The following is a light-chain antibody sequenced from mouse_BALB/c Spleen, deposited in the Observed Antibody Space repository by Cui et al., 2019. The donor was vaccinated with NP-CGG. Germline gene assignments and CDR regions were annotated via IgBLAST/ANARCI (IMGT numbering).Light chain of an antibody. CDR1: TGAVTTSNY. J-gene: IGLJ1*01. CDR2: GTN. V-gene: IGLV1*01. CDR3: ALWYSNHWV. Sequence: QAVVLQELALPTSPGETVTLTCRSSTGAVTTSNYANWVQEKPDHLFTGLIGGTNNRAPGVPARFSGSLIGDKAALTITGAQTEDEAIYFCALWYSNHWVFGGGTKLTVL.